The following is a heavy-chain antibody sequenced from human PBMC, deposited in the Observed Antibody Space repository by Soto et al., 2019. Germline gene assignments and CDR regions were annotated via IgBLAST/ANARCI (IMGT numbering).Heavy chain of an antibody. J-gene: IGHJ6*02. CDR1: GFTFSSYS. CDR3: ARSRHDFWSGYSMDV. Sequence: PGGSLRLSCAASGFTFSSYSMNWVRQAPGKGLEWVSSISSSSSYIYYADSVKGRFTISRDNAKNSLYLQMNSLRAEDTAVYYCARSRHDFWSGYSMDVWGQGTTVTVSS. CDR2: ISSSSSYI. V-gene: IGHV3-21*01. D-gene: IGHD3-3*01.